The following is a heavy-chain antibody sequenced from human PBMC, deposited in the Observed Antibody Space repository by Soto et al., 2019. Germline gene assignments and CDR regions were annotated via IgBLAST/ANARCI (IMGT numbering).Heavy chain of an antibody. Sequence: PVKVCCKASGGTLSRYAISWVRQAPGQGLEWMGGIIPIFGTANYAQKFQGRVTITADESTSTAYMELSSLRSEDTAVYYCARDTLGSLTSGDPWGQGTLVTVSS. CDR2: IIPIFGTA. CDR1: GGTLSRYA. V-gene: IGHV1-69*13. CDR3: ARDTLGSLTSGDP. J-gene: IGHJ5*02. D-gene: IGHD3-16*02.